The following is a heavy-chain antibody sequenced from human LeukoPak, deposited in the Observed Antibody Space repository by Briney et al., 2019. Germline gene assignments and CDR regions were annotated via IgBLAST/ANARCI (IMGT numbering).Heavy chain of an antibody. CDR1: GFTFSDYY. Sequence: RGSLRLSCAASGFTFSDYYMSWIRQAPGKGLHWVSYISSSGSTIYYADSVKGRFTISRDNAKNSLYLQMNSLRAEDTAVYYCARSPTIFGVVIPYFDYWGQGPLVTVSS. J-gene: IGHJ4*02. CDR3: ARSPTIFGVVIPYFDY. V-gene: IGHV3-11*01. D-gene: IGHD3-3*01. CDR2: ISSSGSTI.